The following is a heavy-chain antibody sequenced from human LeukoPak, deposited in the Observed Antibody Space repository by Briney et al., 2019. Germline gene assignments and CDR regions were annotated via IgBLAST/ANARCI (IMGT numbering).Heavy chain of an antibody. J-gene: IGHJ4*02. CDR1: GGSISSGGYY. CDR3: AGGSSGYVDY. Sequence: SQTLSLTCTVSGGSISSGGYYWSWIRQHPGKGLEWIGYIYYSGSTYYNPSLKSRVTISVDTSKNQFSLKLSSVTAADTAVYYCAGGSSGYVDYWGQGTLVTVSS. D-gene: IGHD3-22*01. V-gene: IGHV4-31*03. CDR2: IYYSGST.